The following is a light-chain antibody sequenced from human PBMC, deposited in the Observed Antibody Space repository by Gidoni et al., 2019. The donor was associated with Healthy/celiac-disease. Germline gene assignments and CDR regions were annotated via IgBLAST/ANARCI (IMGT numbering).Light chain of an antibody. CDR2: DAS. CDR1: QSVSSY. Sequence: ELVLTQSPATLSLSPGERATLSCRASQSVSSYLAWYQQKPGPAPRRLIYDASNRATGIPARFSVSGSGTDFTLTISSLEPEDFAVYYCQQRSNWPPYTFGQGTKLEIK. V-gene: IGKV3-11*01. J-gene: IGKJ2*01. CDR3: QQRSNWPPYT.